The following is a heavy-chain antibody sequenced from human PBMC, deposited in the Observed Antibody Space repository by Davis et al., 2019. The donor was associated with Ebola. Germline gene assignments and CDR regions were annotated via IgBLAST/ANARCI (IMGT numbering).Heavy chain of an antibody. CDR2: VSGSGDST. CDR1: GFTFTSDA. J-gene: IGHJ4*02. Sequence: GESLKISCAASGFTFTSDAMSWVRQAPGKGPEWVSIVSGSGDSTYYADSVKGRFTISRDNSKNTLYLQMNSLRAEDTAVYYCARGGETRLEYWGQGTLVTVSS. CDR3: ARGGETRLEY. V-gene: IGHV3-23*01. D-gene: IGHD3-16*01.